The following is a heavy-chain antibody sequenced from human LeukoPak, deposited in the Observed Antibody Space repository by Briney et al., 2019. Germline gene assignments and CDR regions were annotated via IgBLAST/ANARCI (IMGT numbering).Heavy chain of an antibody. CDR3: ARDGVAELMSALDY. J-gene: IGHJ4*02. CDR2: ISGSAGST. V-gene: IGHV3-23*01. Sequence: ETLSLTCTVSGGSISSSSYYWGWIRQPPGKGLEWVSGISGSAGSTDYADSLKGRFTISRDNAKNSLYLQMNSLRAEDTAVYYCARDGVAELMSALDYWGQGILVTVSS. CDR1: GGSISSSSYY. D-gene: IGHD1-26*01.